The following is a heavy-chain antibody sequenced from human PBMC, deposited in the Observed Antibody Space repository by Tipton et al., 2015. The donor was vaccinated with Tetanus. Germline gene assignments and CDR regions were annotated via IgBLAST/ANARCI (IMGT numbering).Heavy chain of an antibody. CDR2: INHSGNT. J-gene: IGHJ4*02. Sequence: LRLSCAVYGASFSDYYWSWIRQAPGKGLEWIGEINHSGNTNHNPSLKSRVTISVDTSKNQFSLKLSSVTAADTAIYYCAREVPAAGHFDSWGQGTLVTVSS. CDR1: GASFSDYY. V-gene: IGHV4-34*01. CDR3: AREVPAAGHFDS. D-gene: IGHD2-2*01.